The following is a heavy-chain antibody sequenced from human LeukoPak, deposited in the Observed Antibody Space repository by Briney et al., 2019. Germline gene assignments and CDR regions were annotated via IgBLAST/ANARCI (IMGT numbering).Heavy chain of an antibody. CDR1: GFTFSSYE. CDR3: ARGSSGGYKDY. CDR2: ISSSGSTI. V-gene: IGHV3-48*03. J-gene: IGHJ4*02. Sequence: GGSLRLSCAASGFTFSSYEMNWVRQASGKGLEWVSYISSSGSTIYYADSVKGRFTISRDNAKNSLYLQMNSLRAEDTAVYYCARGSSGGYKDYWGQGTLVTVSS. D-gene: IGHD5-24*01.